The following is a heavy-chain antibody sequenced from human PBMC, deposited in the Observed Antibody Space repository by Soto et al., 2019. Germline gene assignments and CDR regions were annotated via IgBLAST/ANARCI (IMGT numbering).Heavy chain of an antibody. J-gene: IGHJ5*01. CDR3: ARDCPGSSTTCYGNEWFDS. D-gene: IGHD2-2*01. Sequence: EVQLVESGGGLVQPGGSLRLSCAASGFTFSSYSMNWVHQAPGKGLEWVSYISSSRSTIYYADSVKGRFTISRDNAKNSLYLQMNNLRAEDTAVYYCARDCPGSSTTCYGNEWFDSWGQGTLVTVSS. CDR1: GFTFSSYS. CDR2: ISSSRSTI. V-gene: IGHV3-48*01.